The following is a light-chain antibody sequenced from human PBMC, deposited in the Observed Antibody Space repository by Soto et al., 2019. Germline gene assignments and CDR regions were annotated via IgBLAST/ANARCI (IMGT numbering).Light chain of an antibody. Sequence: EIVMTQSPATLSVSPGERATLSCRARQSVGSNLAWYQQKPGQAPRLLIYGASTRAAAIPARFSGSGSGTDFTLIISSLQSEDSAVYFCQQYNTRWTFGPGTKVEIK. CDR2: GAS. CDR1: QSVGSN. J-gene: IGKJ1*01. V-gene: IGKV3-15*01. CDR3: QQYNTRWT.